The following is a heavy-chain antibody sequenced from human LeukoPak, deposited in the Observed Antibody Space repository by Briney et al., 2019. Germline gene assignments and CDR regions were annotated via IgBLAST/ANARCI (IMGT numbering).Heavy chain of an antibody. Sequence: ASVKVSCKASGYTFTGYYMHWVRQAPGQGLEWMGWINPNSGGTNYAQKFQGKVTMTRDTSISTAYMELSRLRSDDTAVYYCARRQALYGAYYYYYMDVWGKGTTVTVSS. D-gene: IGHD3-16*01. CDR2: INPNSGGT. J-gene: IGHJ6*03. V-gene: IGHV1-2*02. CDR1: GYTFTGYY. CDR3: ARRQALYGAYYYYYMDV.